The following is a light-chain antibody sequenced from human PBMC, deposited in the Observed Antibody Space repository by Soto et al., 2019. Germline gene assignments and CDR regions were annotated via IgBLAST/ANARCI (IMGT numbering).Light chain of an antibody. J-gene: IGKJ1*01. V-gene: IGKV1-5*01. CDR1: QSISSW. Sequence: DIQMTQSPSTLSASVGDRVTITCRASQSISSWLAWYQQKPGKAPKLLIYDASSLESGVPSRFGGSGSGTEFTLTISSLQPGDFATYYCQQYNSYSLTFGQGTKVDIK. CDR3: QQYNSYSLT. CDR2: DAS.